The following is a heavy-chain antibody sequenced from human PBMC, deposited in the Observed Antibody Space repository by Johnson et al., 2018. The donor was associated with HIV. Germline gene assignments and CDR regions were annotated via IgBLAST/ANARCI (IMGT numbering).Heavy chain of an antibody. Sequence: QVVESGGGLVQPGRSLRLSCAASGFTFDDYAIHWVRQAPGKGLEWVSGISWNSGSIGYADSVKGRFTISRDNSKNTVYLQMNRLRAEDTAVYYCARDRAEVDDPNDAFDIWGQGTVVTVSS. CDR2: ISWNSGSI. CDR3: ARDRAEVDDPNDAFDI. D-gene: IGHD1-1*01. V-gene: IGHV3-9*01. CDR1: GFTFDDYA. J-gene: IGHJ3*02.